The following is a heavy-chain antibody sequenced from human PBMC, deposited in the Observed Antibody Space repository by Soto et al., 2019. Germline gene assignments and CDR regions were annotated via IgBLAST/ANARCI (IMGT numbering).Heavy chain of an antibody. V-gene: IGHV3-33*01. CDR1: GFTFSSYG. CDR3: AREMGAVAGIAFDI. J-gene: IGHJ3*02. D-gene: IGHD6-19*01. Sequence: PGGSLRLCCAAFGFTFSSYGVRWVRQAPGKGLEWVAVIWYDGSNKYYADSVKGRFTISRDNSKNTLYLQMNSLRAEDTAVYYCAREMGAVAGIAFDIWGQGTMVTVSS. CDR2: IWYDGSNK.